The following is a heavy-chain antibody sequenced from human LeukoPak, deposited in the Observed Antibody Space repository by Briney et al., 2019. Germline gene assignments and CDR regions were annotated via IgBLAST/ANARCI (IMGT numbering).Heavy chain of an antibody. J-gene: IGHJ4*02. CDR3: ARDIQWERYFDY. CDR1: GYTFTSYY. V-gene: IGHV1-46*01. D-gene: IGHD1-26*01. CDR2: INPSGGST. Sequence: ASVKVSCKASGYTFTSYYMHWVRQAPGQGLEWMGIINPSGGSTSYAQKFQGRVTMTRDMSTSTVYMELSSLRSEDTAVYYCARDIQWERYFDYWGQGTLVTVSS.